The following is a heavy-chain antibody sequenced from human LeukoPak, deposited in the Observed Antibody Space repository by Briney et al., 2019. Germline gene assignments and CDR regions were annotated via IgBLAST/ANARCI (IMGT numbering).Heavy chain of an antibody. CDR1: GFTFSSYS. D-gene: IGHD5/OR15-5a*01. CDR3: AKSNIVYGVSDY. Sequence: GGSLRLSCAASGFTFSSYSMNWVRQAPGKGLEWVSAISGSGGSTYYADSVKGRFTISRDNSKNTLYLQMNSLRAEDTAVYYCAKSNIVYGVSDYWGQGTLVTVSS. J-gene: IGHJ4*02. CDR2: ISGSGGST. V-gene: IGHV3-23*01.